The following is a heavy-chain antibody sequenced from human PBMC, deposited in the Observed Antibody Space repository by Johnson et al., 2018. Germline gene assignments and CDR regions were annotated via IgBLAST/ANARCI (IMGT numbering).Heavy chain of an antibody. J-gene: IGHJ6*04. V-gene: IGHV3-15*04. Sequence: EVQLVESGGGLVKPGGSLRLSCAASGITFSNAWMNWVRQAPGKGLEWVGRIESKTDGGTTDYAAPLKGRVTISRDDSKHTLYLQMNSLKTEDTAVYYCATGAGIMDVWGKGTTVTVSS. CDR2: IESKTDGGTT. CDR3: ATGAGIMDV. D-gene: IGHD6-13*01. CDR1: GITFSNAW.